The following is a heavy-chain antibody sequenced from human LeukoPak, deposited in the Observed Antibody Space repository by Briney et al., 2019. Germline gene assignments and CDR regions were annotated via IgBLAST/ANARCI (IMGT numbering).Heavy chain of an antibody. CDR2: ISYDGSNK. V-gene: IGHV3-30-3*01. CDR1: GFTFSSYA. CDR3: ARDTSSGFDY. Sequence: PGRSLRLSCAASGFTFSSYAMHWVRQAPGKGLEWVAVISYDGSNKYYADSVKGRFTISRDNSKNTLYLQMNSLRAEDTAVYYCARDTSSGFDYWGQGTLVTVSS. J-gene: IGHJ4*02. D-gene: IGHD3-22*01.